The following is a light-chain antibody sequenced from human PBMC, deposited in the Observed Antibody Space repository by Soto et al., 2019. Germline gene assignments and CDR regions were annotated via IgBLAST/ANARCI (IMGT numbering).Light chain of an antibody. V-gene: IGLV2-14*01. CDR1: SSDVGGYNY. J-gene: IGLJ2*01. Sequence: QSALTQPASVSGSPGQSITISCTGTSSDVGGYNYVSWYQQHPDKAPKLMIYAVSNRPSGVSNRFSGSKSGNTASLTISGLQAEDEADYYCSSYTSSRVVVFGGGTKLTVL. CDR2: AVS. CDR3: SSYTSSRVVV.